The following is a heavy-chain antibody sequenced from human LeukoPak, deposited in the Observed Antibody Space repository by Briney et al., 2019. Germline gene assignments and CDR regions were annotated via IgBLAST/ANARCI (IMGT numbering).Heavy chain of an antibody. V-gene: IGHV3-48*03. CDR3: ARRLPDYGMDV. CDR1: GFTFSSYE. CDR2: IGGIGRIM. Sequence: GGSLPLSCAASGFTFSSYEIHWVRQAPGKGLEWVSKIGGIGRIMYADSVKGRFTISTDSAKSSVYLQMNSLRAEDTAVYYCARRLPDYGMDVWGQGTTVTVSS. J-gene: IGHJ6*02.